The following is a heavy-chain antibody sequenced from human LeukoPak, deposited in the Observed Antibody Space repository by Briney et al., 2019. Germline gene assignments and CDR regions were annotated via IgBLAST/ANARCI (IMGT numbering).Heavy chain of an antibody. CDR3: ARVSMGATTDY. Sequence: GGSLRLSCAASGFTFSNYWMTWVRQAPGKGLEWVANIKQDGSEKYYVDSVKGRFTISRDNAKNSLYLQMNSLRAEDTAVYYCARVSMGATTDYWGQGTLVTVSS. D-gene: IGHD1-26*01. CDR2: IKQDGSEK. CDR1: GFTFSNYW. V-gene: IGHV3-7*01. J-gene: IGHJ4*02.